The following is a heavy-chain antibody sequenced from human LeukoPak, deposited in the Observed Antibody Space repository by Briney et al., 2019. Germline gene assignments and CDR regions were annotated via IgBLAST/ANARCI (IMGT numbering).Heavy chain of an antibody. J-gene: IGHJ4*02. Sequence: SETLSLTCTVSGPSMSSYYWSWIRQPAGKTLEWIGRIYVSGSTKYNPSLESRVTMSLDTSKNQFSLKMKSMTAADTAVYYYAREPLAFDYWGQGTLVTVSS. V-gene: IGHV4-4*07. CDR1: GPSMSSYY. CDR3: AREPLAFDY. CDR2: IYVSGST.